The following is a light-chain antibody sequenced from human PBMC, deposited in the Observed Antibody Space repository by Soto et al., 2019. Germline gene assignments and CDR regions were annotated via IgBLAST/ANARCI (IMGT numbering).Light chain of an antibody. V-gene: IGKV3-20*01. CDR2: GSS. Sequence: EVVLTQSPGTLSLSPGERATLSCRASQSVTNNYLAWYQQRPAQAPRLLIFGSSDRDTGIPDRFSGSRSGTDFTLTISRLEPEDFSLYYCHQYGSSPPYTFGQGTKLEIK. CDR3: HQYGSSPPYT. CDR1: QSVTNNY. J-gene: IGKJ2*01.